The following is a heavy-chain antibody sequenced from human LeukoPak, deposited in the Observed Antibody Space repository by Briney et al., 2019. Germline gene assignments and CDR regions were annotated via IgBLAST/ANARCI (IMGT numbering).Heavy chain of an antibody. Sequence: SVKVSCKASGGTFSSYAISWVRQAPGQGLEWMGRIIPILGIANYAQKFQGRVTITADKSTSTAYMELSSLRSEDTAVYYCARGDIVVLPAGIPHNWFDPWGQGTLVTVSS. D-gene: IGHD2-2*02. CDR1: GGTFSSYA. CDR2: IIPILGIA. CDR3: ARGDIVVLPAGIPHNWFDP. V-gene: IGHV1-69*04. J-gene: IGHJ5*02.